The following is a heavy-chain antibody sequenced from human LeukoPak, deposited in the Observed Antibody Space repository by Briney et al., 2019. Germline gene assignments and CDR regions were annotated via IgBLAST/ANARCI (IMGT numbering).Heavy chain of an antibody. D-gene: IGHD6-13*01. J-gene: IGHJ4*02. CDR1: GYTLTGYY. Sequence: ASVKVSCKASGYTLTGYYMHWVRQAPGQGLEWMGWINPNSGDTGYAQKFQGRVTMTRNTSISTAYMELSSLRSEDTAVYYCARGFSSSWYPPDFWGQGTLVTVSS. CDR2: INPNSGDT. CDR3: ARGFSSSWYPPDF. V-gene: IGHV1-8*02.